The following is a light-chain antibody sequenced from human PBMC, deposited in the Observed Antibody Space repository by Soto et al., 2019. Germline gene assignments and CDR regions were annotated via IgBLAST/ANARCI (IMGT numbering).Light chain of an antibody. CDR3: QQLNSYPLT. V-gene: IGKV1-9*01. CDR1: QDISSY. J-gene: IGKJ3*01. Sequence: IQLTQSPSSLSASVGDRVTITCRASQDISSYLVWYQQTPGKAPKLLIYATSTLQSGVPSRFSGSGSGTDFTPTISSLQPEDFATYFCQQLNSYPLTFGPGTKVDIK. CDR2: ATS.